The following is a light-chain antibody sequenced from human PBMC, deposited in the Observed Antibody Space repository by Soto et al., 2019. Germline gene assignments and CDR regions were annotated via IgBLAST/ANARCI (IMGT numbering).Light chain of an antibody. CDR1: QTISSNY. V-gene: IGKV3-20*01. CDR3: QQYISWT. CDR2: GTS. J-gene: IGKJ1*01. Sequence: DIVLTQSPGTLSVSPGERATLSCRASQTISSNYLAWYQQKPGQPPSLLIYGTSSRATRIPDRFSGSGSGTDFTLTISRLEPEDSAIYYCQQYISWTFGQGTKVEIK.